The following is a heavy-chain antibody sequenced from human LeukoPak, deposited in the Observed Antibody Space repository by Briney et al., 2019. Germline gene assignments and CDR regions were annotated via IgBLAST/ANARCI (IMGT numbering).Heavy chain of an antibody. D-gene: IGHD5-18*01. Sequence: GRSLRLSCAASGFTFRSYDMHWVRQAPGKGLEWVAVISYDGSNKYYAHSVKGRFTISRDNSKNTLYLQMNSLRAEDTAVYYCAKGRYTPDPWGQGTLVTVSS. CDR3: AKGRYTPDP. CDR2: ISYDGSNK. CDR1: GFTFRSYD. J-gene: IGHJ5*02. V-gene: IGHV3-30*18.